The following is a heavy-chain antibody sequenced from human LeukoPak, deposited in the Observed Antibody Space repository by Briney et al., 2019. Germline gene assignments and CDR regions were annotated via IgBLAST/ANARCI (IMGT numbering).Heavy chain of an antibody. Sequence: PSETLSLTCTVSGGSISSSSYYWGWIRQPPGKGLEWIGSIYYSGSTYYNPSLKSRVTISVDTSNHQFSLKLSSVTAADTAVYYCARRTRGLSSSFDAFDIWGQGTMVTVSS. V-gene: IGHV4-39*01. CDR2: IYYSGST. J-gene: IGHJ3*02. CDR1: GGSISSSSYY. D-gene: IGHD1-14*01. CDR3: ARRTRGLSSSFDAFDI.